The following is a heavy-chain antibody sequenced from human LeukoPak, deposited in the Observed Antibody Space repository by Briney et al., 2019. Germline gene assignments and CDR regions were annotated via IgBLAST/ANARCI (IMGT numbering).Heavy chain of an antibody. CDR3: ARVGRYGYNLEYFDY. Sequence: SETLSLTCTVSGGSISSYYWSWIRQPPGKGLEWIGYIYYSGSTNYNPSLKSRVTISVDTSKNQFSLKLSPVTAADTAVYYCARVGRYGYNLEYFDYWGQGTLVTVSS. CDR1: GGSISSYY. CDR2: IYYSGST. D-gene: IGHD5-24*01. V-gene: IGHV4-59*01. J-gene: IGHJ4*02.